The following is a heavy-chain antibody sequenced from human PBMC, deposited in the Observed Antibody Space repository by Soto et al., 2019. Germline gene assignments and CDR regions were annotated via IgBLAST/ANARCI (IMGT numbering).Heavy chain of an antibody. V-gene: IGHV2-5*02. CDR1: GFSLSTDGVG. J-gene: IGHJ5*02. CDR2: IYWDDDK. Sequence: QITLKESGPTLVKPTQTLTLTCTFSGFSLSTDGVGVGWIRQPPGKALEWLALIYWDDDKRYSPSLKSSLTITKDTSKNQVVLTMTNRDPVDTATYYYVHRDRYCSGGSCYGWFDPWGQGTLVTVSS. CDR3: VHRDRYCSGGSCYGWFDP. D-gene: IGHD2-15*01.